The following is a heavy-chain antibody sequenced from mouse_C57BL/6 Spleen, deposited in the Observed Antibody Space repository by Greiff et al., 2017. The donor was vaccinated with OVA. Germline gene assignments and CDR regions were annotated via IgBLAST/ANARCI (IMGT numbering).Heavy chain of an antibody. CDR1: GYTFTSYW. D-gene: IGHD3-3*01. V-gene: IGHV1-69*01. CDR3: ARGPSWFAY. Sequence: QVQLKQPGAELVMPGASVKLSCKASGYTFTSYWMHWVKQRPGQGLEWIGEIDPSDSYTNYNQKFKGKSTLTVDKSSSTAYMQLSSLTSEDSAVYYCARGPSWFAYWGQGTLVTVSA. CDR2: IDPSDSYT. J-gene: IGHJ3*01.